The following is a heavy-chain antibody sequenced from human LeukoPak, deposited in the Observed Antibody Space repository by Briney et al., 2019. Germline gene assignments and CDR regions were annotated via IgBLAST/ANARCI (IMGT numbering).Heavy chain of an antibody. D-gene: IGHD2-2*01. J-gene: IGHJ4*02. CDR3: ASSGIVVVPAAIRRRGFDY. V-gene: IGHV4-34*01. Sequence: PSETLSLTCAVYGGSFSGYYWSWIRQPPGKGLEWIGEINHSGSTNYNPSLKSRVTISVDTSKNQFSLKLSSVTAADTAVYYCASSGIVVVPAAIRRRGFDYWGQGTLVTVSS. CDR1: GGSFSGYY. CDR2: INHSGST.